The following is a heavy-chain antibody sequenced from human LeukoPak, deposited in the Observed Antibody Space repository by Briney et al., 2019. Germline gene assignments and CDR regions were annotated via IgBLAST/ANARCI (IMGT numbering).Heavy chain of an antibody. Sequence: GASVTVSYKASGYTFTDYYMHWVRQAPGQGLEWMGWINPNNGGATYAQKFQGRVTMTRDTSISTAYMELGRLTSDDTAMYFCLRDLTYGGISSPDCWGQGSLVIVSS. CDR1: GYTFTDYY. J-gene: IGHJ4*02. CDR2: INPNNGGA. V-gene: IGHV1-2*02. CDR3: LRDLTYGGISSPDC. D-gene: IGHD4/OR15-4a*01.